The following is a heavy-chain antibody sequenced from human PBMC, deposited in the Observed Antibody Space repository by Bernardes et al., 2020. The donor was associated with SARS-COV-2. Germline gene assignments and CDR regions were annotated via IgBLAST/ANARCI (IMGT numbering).Heavy chain of an antibody. J-gene: IGHJ5*02. V-gene: IGHV3-74*03. Sequence: GSLRLSCEASGFTFSNYWMYWIRQAPGKGLVWVSRIKGDGSATQYADSFKGRFTISRDNAKNTLYLQMNSLRAEDTALYFCAKDGHMTTPDPWGQGTLVIVSS. CDR3: AKDGHMTTPDP. CDR2: IKGDGSAT. CDR1: GFTFSNYW.